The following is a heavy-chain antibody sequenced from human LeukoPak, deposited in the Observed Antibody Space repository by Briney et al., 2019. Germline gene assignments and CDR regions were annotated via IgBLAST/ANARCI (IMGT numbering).Heavy chain of an antibody. V-gene: IGHV1-46*01. CDR3: AREDYGGYFDY. J-gene: IGHJ4*02. CDR2: INPTGTGT. CDR1: GYTFTNYY. Sequence: ASVKVSCKAYGYTFTNYYMHWLRQAPGQGLEWMGLINPTGTGTNYAQKFRGRDTLTRDTSTTTVYMELSSLRSEDTAVYYCAREDYGGYFDYWGQGTPVTVSS. D-gene: IGHD4/OR15-4a*01.